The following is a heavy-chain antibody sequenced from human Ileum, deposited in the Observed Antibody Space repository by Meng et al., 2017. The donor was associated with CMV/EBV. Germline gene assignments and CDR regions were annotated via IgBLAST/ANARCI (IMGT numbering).Heavy chain of an antibody. Sequence: YCAASGFTFHDAWLSWVRQAPGKGLEWVGLIKKKADGETTDYAAPVKGRFTISRDDSNNTLYLQMNSLKIEDTAVYYCTPGGGGVGDWGQGTLVTVSS. V-gene: IGHV3-15*01. CDR2: IKKKADGETT. D-gene: IGHD2-8*02. CDR1: GFTFHDAW. CDR3: TPGGGGVGD. J-gene: IGHJ4*02.